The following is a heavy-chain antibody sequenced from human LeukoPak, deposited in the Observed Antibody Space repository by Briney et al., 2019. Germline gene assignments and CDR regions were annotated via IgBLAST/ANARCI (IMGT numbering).Heavy chain of an antibody. CDR1: GFTFSSYA. CDR2: ISYDGSNK. V-gene: IGHV3-30-3*01. CDR3: ARDPFRYSSGWYYFDY. D-gene: IGHD6-19*01. Sequence: GGSLRLSCAASGFTFSSYAMHWVRQAPGKGLEWVAVISYDGSNKYYADSVKGRFTISRDNSKNTLYLQMNSLRAEDTAVYYCARDPFRYSSGWYYFDYWGQGTLVTVSS. J-gene: IGHJ4*02.